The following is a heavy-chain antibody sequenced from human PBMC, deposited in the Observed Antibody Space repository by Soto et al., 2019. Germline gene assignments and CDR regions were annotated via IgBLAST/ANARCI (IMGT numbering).Heavy chain of an antibody. CDR2: ISAYNGNT. J-gene: IGHJ4*02. CDR3: ARGILMVYATPHEWYYFDY. D-gene: IGHD2-8*01. Sequence: ASVKVSCKASGYTFTSYGISWVRQAPGQGLEWMGWISAYNGNTNYAQKLQGRVTMTTDTSTSTAYMELRSLRSDDTAVYYCARGILMVYATPHEWYYFDYWGQGTLVTVSS. V-gene: IGHV1-18*01. CDR1: GYTFTSYG.